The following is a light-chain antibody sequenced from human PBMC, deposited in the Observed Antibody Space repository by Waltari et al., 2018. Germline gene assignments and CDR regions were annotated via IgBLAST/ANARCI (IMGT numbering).Light chain of an antibody. V-gene: IGKV3-11*01. CDR1: QNLHKY. CDR3: QQRSNWPPLT. Sequence: EVVLTQSPASLSSSPGERVTLSCRASQNLHKYLAWYQQKPGQAPRLLIYEASNRATGIPDRFSGSGSGTDFTLTIDILEPEDFAVYFCQQRSNWPPLTFGGGTKVEIK. CDR2: EAS. J-gene: IGKJ4*01.